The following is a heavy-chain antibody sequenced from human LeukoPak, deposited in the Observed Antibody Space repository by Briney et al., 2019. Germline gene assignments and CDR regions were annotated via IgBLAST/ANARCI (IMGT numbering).Heavy chain of an antibody. Sequence: ASVKVSCKASGYTFTSYGISWVRQAPGQGLEWMGWISAYNGNTNYAQRLQGRVTMTTDTSTSTAYMELRSLRSDDTAVYYCARSFQIAIFGVVTPSYFDYWGQGTLVTVSS. CDR1: GYTFTSYG. D-gene: IGHD3-3*01. V-gene: IGHV1-18*01. CDR3: ARSFQIAIFGVVTPSYFDY. CDR2: ISAYNGNT. J-gene: IGHJ4*02.